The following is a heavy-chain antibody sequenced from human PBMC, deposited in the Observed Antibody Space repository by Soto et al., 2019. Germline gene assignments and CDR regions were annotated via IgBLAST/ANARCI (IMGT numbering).Heavy chain of an antibody. CDR2: IYPGDSDT. CDR1: DTTHW. Sequence: RGESLKISCKASDTTHWIGWVRQKPGKGLEWMGIIYPGDSDTKYSPSFQGQVTISVDKSISTAYLHWSSLKASDTATYYCARLVNYYFGMDAWGLGTTVTAP. CDR3: ARLVNYYFGMDA. J-gene: IGHJ6*02. V-gene: IGHV5-51*01.